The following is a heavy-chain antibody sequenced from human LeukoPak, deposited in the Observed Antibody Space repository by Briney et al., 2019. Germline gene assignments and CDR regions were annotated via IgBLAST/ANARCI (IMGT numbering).Heavy chain of an antibody. D-gene: IGHD3-22*01. V-gene: IGHV3-30*04. CDR3: ARDGSHFYDSSGYYPYYFDY. CDR1: GFTFSSYA. CDR2: ISYDGSNK. Sequence: GGSLRLSCAASGFTFSSYAMHWVRQAPGKGLEWVAVISYDGSNKYYADSVKGRFTISRDNSKNTLYLQMNSLRAEDTAVYYCARDGSHFYDSSGYYPYYFDYWGQGTLVTVSS. J-gene: IGHJ4*02.